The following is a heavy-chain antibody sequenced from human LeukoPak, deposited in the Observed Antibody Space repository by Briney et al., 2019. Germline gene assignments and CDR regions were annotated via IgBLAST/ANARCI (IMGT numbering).Heavy chain of an antibody. CDR1: GFTFSNYW. V-gene: IGHV3-74*01. CDR2: INPGGSST. D-gene: IGHD1-14*01. Sequence: GGSLRLSCAASGFTFSNYWMHWVRQVPGKGLVWVSRINPGGSSTTYADSVRGRFTISRDNAKNTLYLQMDSLRAEDTGVYYCARSNQADDYWGQGTLVTVSS. CDR3: ARSNQADDY. J-gene: IGHJ4*02.